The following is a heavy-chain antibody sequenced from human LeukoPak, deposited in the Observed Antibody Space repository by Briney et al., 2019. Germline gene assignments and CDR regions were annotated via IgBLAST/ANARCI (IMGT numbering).Heavy chain of an antibody. CDR2: INHSGST. CDR1: GGSISSYY. V-gene: IGHV4-34*01. Sequence: SETLSLTCTVSGGSISSYYWSWIRQPPGKGLEWIGEINHSGSTNYNPSLKSRVTISVDTSKNQFSLKLSSVTAADTAVYYCARALRGSTIFGVVEFYYYYGMDVWGQGTTVTVSS. D-gene: IGHD3-3*01. J-gene: IGHJ6*02. CDR3: ARALRGSTIFGVVEFYYYYGMDV.